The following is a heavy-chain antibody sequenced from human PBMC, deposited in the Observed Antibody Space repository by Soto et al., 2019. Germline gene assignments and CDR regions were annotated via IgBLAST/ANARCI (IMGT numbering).Heavy chain of an antibody. CDR1: GYTFTSYG. V-gene: IGHV1-18*04. Sequence: QVQLVQSGAEVKKPGASVKVSCKASGYTFTSYGISWVRQAPGQGLEWMGWISAYNGNTNYAQKLQGRVTMTTDTATSTAYMELRGLRCDGTAVYYCEREGGLSRASSGYRIGYWGQGTLVTVSS. CDR3: EREGGLSRASSGYRIGY. CDR2: ISAYNGNT. J-gene: IGHJ4*02. D-gene: IGHD3-22*01.